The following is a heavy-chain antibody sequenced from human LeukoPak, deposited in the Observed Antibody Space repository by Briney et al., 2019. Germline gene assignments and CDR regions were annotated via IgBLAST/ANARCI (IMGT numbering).Heavy chain of an antibody. CDR1: GFTFSSYA. J-gene: IGHJ4*02. D-gene: IGHD3-3*01. CDR3: AKNAHYDFWSGLGTFGY. CDR2: ISGSGGST. Sequence: LAGGSLRLSCAASGFTFSSYAMSWVRQAPGKGLEWVSAISGSGGSTYYADSVKGRFTISRDNSKNTLYLQMNSLRAEDTAVYYCAKNAHYDFWSGLGTFGYWGQGTLVTVSS. V-gene: IGHV3-23*01.